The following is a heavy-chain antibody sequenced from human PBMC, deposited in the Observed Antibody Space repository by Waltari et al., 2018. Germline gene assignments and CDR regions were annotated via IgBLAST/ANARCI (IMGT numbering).Heavy chain of an antibody. CDR2: IYDRWST. V-gene: IGHV4-59*11. D-gene: IGHD4-17*01. CDR3: ARGRGDYGPFDY. CDR1: GGSISSHY. J-gene: IGHJ4*02. Sequence: QVQLQESGPGLVKPSETLSLTCTVSGGSISSHYWSWIRQPPGKGLELIGYIYDRWSTNYTPSLKSRVTISVDTSKNQFALKLSSVTAADTAVYYCARGRGDYGPFDYWGQGTLVTVSS.